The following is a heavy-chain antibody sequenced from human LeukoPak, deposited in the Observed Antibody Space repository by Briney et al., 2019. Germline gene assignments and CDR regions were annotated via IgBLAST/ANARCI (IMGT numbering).Heavy chain of an antibody. CDR3: ARAEAADYYDSSGYGGAYFDY. CDR2: INPNSGGT. Sequence: ASVKVSCKASGYTFTGYYMHWVRQAPGQGLEWMGRINPNSGGTNYAQKFQGRVTMTRDTSISIAYMELSRLRSDDTAVYYCARAEAADYYDSSGYGGAYFDYWGQGTLVTVSS. D-gene: IGHD3-22*01. CDR1: GYTFTGYY. V-gene: IGHV1-2*06. J-gene: IGHJ4*02.